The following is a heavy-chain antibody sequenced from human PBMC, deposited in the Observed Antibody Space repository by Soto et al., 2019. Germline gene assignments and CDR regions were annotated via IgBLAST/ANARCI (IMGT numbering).Heavy chain of an antibody. CDR3: ARHVHDYGDYSYY. V-gene: IGHV3-66*04. J-gene: IGHJ4*02. CDR1: GFTVSSNY. CDR2: IYSGGST. Sequence: GGSLRLSCGASGFTVSSNYMSWVRQAPGKGLEWVSVIYSGGSTYYADSVKGRFTISRDNSKNTLYLQMNSLRAEDTAVYYCARHVHDYGDYSYYWGQGTLVTVSS. D-gene: IGHD4-17*01.